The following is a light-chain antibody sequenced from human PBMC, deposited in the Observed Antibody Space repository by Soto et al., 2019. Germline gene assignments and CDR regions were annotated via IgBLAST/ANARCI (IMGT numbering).Light chain of an antibody. CDR2: GAS. V-gene: IGKV1-39*01. CDR3: QQSFSIPFT. Sequence: DIQMTQSPSSLSATVGDRVTITCRASQTIGKYLNWYQQQPGKVPKLLIYGASYLQSGVPSRFSGSESGTDFTLNISDLRPEDFAPYYCQQSFSIPFTFGPGTKADIK. J-gene: IGKJ3*01. CDR1: QTIGKY.